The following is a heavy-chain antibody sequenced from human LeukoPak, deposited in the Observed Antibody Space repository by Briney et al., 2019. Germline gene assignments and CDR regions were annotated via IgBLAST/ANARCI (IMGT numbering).Heavy chain of an antibody. J-gene: IGHJ3*02. D-gene: IGHD2-15*01. CDR1: GFTFSSYW. V-gene: IGHV3-74*01. Sequence: GGSLRLSCAASGFTFSSYWMHWVRQAPGKGLVWVSRINSDGSSTIYADSVKGRFTICRDNAKNTLYLQMISLRAEDTAVYYCARDRGWKSADIVVVVPAHDGFDIWGQGTMVTVSS. CDR2: INSDGSST. CDR3: ARDRGWKSADIVVVVPAHDGFDI.